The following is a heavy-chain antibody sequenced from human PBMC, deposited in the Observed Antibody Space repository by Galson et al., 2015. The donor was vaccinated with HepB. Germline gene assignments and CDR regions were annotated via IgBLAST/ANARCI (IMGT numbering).Heavy chain of an antibody. V-gene: IGHV6-1*01. Sequence: CAISGDSVSSNSAAWNWIRQSPSRGLEWLGRTYYRSKWYNDYAVSVKSRITINPDTSKNQFSLQLNSVTPEDTAVYYCARDAEGIAAAGTVADYGMDVWGQGTTVTVSS. CDR2: TYYRSKWYN. J-gene: IGHJ6*02. CDR3: ARDAEGIAAAGTVADYGMDV. D-gene: IGHD6-13*01. CDR1: GDSVSSNSAA.